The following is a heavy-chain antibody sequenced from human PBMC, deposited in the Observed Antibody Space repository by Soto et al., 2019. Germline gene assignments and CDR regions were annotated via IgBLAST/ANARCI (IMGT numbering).Heavy chain of an antibody. CDR1: GFTFSHYP. CDR3: ARRV. CDR2: ISAGGERT. Sequence: EVQVSESGGGLVQPGGSLRLSCATSGFTFSHYPMNWVRQAPGKGLEWVSGISAGGERTYYADSVKGRFTIFRDNSKNSVSLQMNSLRVEDTAVYYCARRVWGQGTLVTVSS. V-gene: IGHV3-23*01. J-gene: IGHJ4*02.